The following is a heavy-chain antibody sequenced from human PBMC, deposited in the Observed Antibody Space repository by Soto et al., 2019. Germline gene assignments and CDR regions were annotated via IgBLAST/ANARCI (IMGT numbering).Heavy chain of an antibody. D-gene: IGHD6-19*01. V-gene: IGHV3-23*01. CDR2: ISDTSHRI. J-gene: IGHJ5*02. CDR1: GFNFGSNS. Sequence: EVLLLGSGGGLVQPGGSLRLSCSASGFNFGSNSMAWVRQAPGKGLEYVASISDTSHRIFHADPLKGRFTSSRDNSRNRLYLEMKSLRAEDTALYYCVILADGKFDLWGQGTLVIVSS. CDR3: VILADGKFDL.